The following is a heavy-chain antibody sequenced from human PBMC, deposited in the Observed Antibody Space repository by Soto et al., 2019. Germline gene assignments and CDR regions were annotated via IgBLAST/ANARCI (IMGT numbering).Heavy chain of an antibody. Sequence: GGSLRLSCAASGFTFSSYGMHWVRQAPGKGLEWVAVISYDGSNKYYADSVKGRFTISRDNSKNTLYLQMNSLRAEDTAVYYCAKPLENIVVVVAAFDYWGQGTLVTFSS. J-gene: IGHJ4*02. CDR3: AKPLENIVVVVAAFDY. V-gene: IGHV3-30*18. CDR1: GFTFSSYG. CDR2: ISYDGSNK. D-gene: IGHD2-15*01.